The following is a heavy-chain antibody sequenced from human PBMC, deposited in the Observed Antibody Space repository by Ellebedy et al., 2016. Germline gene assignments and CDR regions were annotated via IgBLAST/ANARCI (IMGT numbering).Heavy chain of an antibody. V-gene: IGHV3-15*01. CDR1: GFTFNTAW. CDR3: TTLGNYYGSGTFDY. CDR2: IKNKANGGTA. D-gene: IGHD3-10*01. Sequence: GGSLRLXCAASGFTFNTAWMNWVRQAPGKGLEWVGRIKNKANGGTADYAAPVKGRFTISRDDSKNTVHLQMDTLKTDDSPVYYCTTLGNYYGSGTFDYWGQGTLVTVSS. J-gene: IGHJ4*02.